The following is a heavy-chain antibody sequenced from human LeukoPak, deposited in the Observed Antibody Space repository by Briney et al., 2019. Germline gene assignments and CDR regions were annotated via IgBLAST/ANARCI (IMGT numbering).Heavy chain of an antibody. CDR2: ISSSSSSI. V-gene: IGHV3-48*02. J-gene: IGHJ4*02. D-gene: IGHD3-16*01. CDR1: GFTFSNYN. Sequence: GGSLRLSCAASGFTFSNYNMNWVRQAPGKGLEWVSSISSSSSSIYYADSVKGRFTISRDNAKNSLFLQMNSLRDEDTAVFYCARLNARFSWLTLDYWGQGTLVTVSS. CDR3: ARLNARFSWLTLDY.